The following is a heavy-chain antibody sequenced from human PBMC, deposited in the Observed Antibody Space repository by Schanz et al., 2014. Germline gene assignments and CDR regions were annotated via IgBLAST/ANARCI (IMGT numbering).Heavy chain of an antibody. J-gene: IGHJ4*02. D-gene: IGHD2-2*01. Sequence: QVQLVESGGGVVQPGRSLRLSCATSGFTFSSYGLHWVRQAPGKGLEWVAVIWFDGKNKYYADSVKGRFTISRDNSKNTHDLQMNSPRAEDRAGYDWGKEGTVVSGYPRDHWGQGTLVTVSS. CDR3: GKEGTVVSGYPRDH. CDR2: IWFDGKNK. V-gene: IGHV3-33*06. CDR1: GFTFSSYG.